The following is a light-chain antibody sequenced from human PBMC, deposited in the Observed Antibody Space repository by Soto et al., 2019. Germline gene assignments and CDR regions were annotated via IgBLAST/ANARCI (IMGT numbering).Light chain of an antibody. J-gene: IGLJ2*01. Sequence: QLVLTQSPSASASLGASVKLTCTLSSGHSSYAIACHQQQPETGPRYLMKLNSDGSPRNGDVIPDRFSGSSSGAERYLTISILQYEEEADYCCQTWGTGIVVFGGGTKLTVL. CDR3: QTWGTGIVV. CDR2: LNSDGSP. CDR1: SGHSSYA. V-gene: IGLV4-69*01.